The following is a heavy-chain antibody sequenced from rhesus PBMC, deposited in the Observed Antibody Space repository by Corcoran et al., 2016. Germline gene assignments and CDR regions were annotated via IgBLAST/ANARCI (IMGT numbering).Heavy chain of an antibody. CDR3: ARVGSSWAEWDTVGTEWYFDL. D-gene: IGHD5-42*01. CDR2: IYGSGGRN. CDR1: GYSISSGYY. V-gene: IGHV4S14*01. J-gene: IGHJ2*01. Sequence: QVQLQESGPGLVKPSETLSLTCAVSGYSISSGYYWGWIRQPPGKGLEWIGSIYGSGGRNYLNPSLKRRRTLSVDTSKNQFHLKRSSVTAADTAVYYCARVGSSWAEWDTVGTEWYFDLWGPGTPITISS.